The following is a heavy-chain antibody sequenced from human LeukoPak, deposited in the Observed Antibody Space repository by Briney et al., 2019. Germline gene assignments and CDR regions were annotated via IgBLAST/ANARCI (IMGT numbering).Heavy chain of an antibody. CDR2: INHSGST. V-gene: IGHV4-34*01. D-gene: IGHD3-10*01. J-gene: IGHJ4*02. CDR3: ARDHGSGSYYRANPNPFDY. Sequence: SETLSLTCAVYGGSFSGYYWSWIRQPPGKGLEWIGKINHSGSTNYNPSLKSRVIISVDTSKNQFSLKLSSVTAADTAVYYCARDHGSGSYYRANPNPFDYWGQGTLVTVSS. CDR1: GGSFSGYY.